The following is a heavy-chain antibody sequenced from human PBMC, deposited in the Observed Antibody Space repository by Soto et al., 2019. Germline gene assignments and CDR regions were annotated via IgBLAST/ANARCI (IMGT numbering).Heavy chain of an antibody. V-gene: IGHV3-11*01. CDR1: GFTFSDYY. D-gene: IGHD3-3*01. Sequence: GGSLRLSCAASGFTFSDYYMSWIRQAPGKGLEWVSYISSSGSTIYYADSVKGRFTISRDNAKNSLYLQMNSLRAEDTAVYYCARSYYDFCSGYHATLMDVWGKGTTVTVSS. CDR3: ARSYYDFCSGYHATLMDV. CDR2: ISSSGSTI. J-gene: IGHJ6*04.